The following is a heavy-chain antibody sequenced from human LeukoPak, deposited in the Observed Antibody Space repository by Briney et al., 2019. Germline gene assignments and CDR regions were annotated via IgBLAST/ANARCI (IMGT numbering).Heavy chain of an antibody. CDR1: GGSFSAYY. D-gene: IGHD5-18*01. CDR3: AKRGYSHGGWFDP. Sequence: PSETLSLTCTVYGGSFSAYYWSWIRQPPGKGLEWFGEINHSGSTTYNPSLKSRVTISVDTSKDQFSLKLSSVTAADTAVYYCAKRGYSHGGWFDPWGQGTLVTVSS. J-gene: IGHJ5*02. V-gene: IGHV4-34*01. CDR2: INHSGST.